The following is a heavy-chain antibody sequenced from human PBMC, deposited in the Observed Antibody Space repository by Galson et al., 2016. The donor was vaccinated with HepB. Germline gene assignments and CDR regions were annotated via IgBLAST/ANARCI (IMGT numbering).Heavy chain of an antibody. CDR2: ISGSGGTT. CDR1: GFTFSSYA. CDR3: AKGAYSLPENFQH. J-gene: IGHJ1*01. D-gene: IGHD2-15*01. V-gene: IGHV3-23*01. Sequence: SLRLSCAASGFTFSSYAMNWVRQPPGKGLVWVSSISGSGGTTYYADSLKGRFTFSRDNSKSTLYLQMNSLRAEDTAVYYCAKGAYSLPENFQHWGQGTLVTVSS.